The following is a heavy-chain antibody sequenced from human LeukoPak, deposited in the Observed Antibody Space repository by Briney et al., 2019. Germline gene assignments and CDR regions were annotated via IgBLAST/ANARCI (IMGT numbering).Heavy chain of an antibody. V-gene: IGHV4-39*07. D-gene: IGHD3-10*01. J-gene: IGHJ5*02. CDR3: ARTYYYGSGSYYGGGPFDP. CDR1: GGSISSSSYY. CDR2: IYYSGST. Sequence: PSETLSLTCTVSGGSISSSSYYWGWIRQPPGKGLEWIESIYYSGSTYYNPSLKSRVTISVDTSKNQFSLKLSSVTAADTAVYYCARTYYYGSGSYYGGGPFDPWGQGTLVTVSS.